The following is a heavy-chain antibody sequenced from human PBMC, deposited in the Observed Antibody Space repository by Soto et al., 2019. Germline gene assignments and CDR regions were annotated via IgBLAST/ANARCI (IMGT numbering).Heavy chain of an antibody. Sequence: EVQLLESGGGLVQPGGSLRLSCAASKFTFSSYAMSWVRQAPGKGLEWVSAISGSGGSTLYADSLKGRFTISRDNSKDMLYLQMNSLRAEDTAVYYCAKEDLERDYFDYWGQGTLVTVSS. CDR1: KFTFSSYA. J-gene: IGHJ4*02. CDR3: AKEDLERDYFDY. CDR2: ISGSGGST. V-gene: IGHV3-23*01. D-gene: IGHD1-1*01.